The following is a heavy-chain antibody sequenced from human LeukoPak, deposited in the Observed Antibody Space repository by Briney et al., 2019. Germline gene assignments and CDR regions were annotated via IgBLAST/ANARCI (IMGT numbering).Heavy chain of an antibody. CDR2: ISYDGSNK. D-gene: IGHD6-13*01. V-gene: IGHV3-30-3*01. J-gene: IGHJ4*02. Sequence: PGGSLRLSCAASGFTFSSYAMHWVRQAPGKGLEWVAVISYDGSNKYYADSVKGRFTISRDNSKNTLYLQMNSLRAKDTAVYYCAREAAAADYWGQGTLVTVSS. CDR1: GFTFSSYA. CDR3: AREAAAADY.